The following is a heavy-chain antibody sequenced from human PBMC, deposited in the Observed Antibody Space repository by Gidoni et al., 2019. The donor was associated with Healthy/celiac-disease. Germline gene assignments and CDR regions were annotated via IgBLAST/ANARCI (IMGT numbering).Heavy chain of an antibody. J-gene: IGHJ6*02. CDR3: ARDAIPYYYYYGMDV. V-gene: IGHV3-11*06. Sequence: QVQLVESGGGLVKPGGSLRLSCAASGFTFSDYYMSWIRQAPGKGLEWVSYISSSSSYTNYADSVKGRFTISRDNAKNSLYLQMNSLRAEDTAVYYCARDAIPYYYYYGMDVWGQGTTVTVSS. CDR1: GFTFSDYY. CDR2: ISSSSSYT. D-gene: IGHD2-2*02.